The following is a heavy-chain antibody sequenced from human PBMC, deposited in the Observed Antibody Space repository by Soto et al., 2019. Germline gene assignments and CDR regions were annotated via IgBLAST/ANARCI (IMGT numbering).Heavy chain of an antibody. D-gene: IGHD3-22*01. CDR3: ASSPSYYYDSSGYVSYYFDY. CDR2: IYYSGST. J-gene: IGHJ4*02. CDR1: GGSISSGGYY. Sequence: PSETLSLTCTVSGGSISSGGYYWSWIRQHPGKGLEWIGYIYYSGSTYYNPSLKSRVTISVDTSKNQFSLKLSSVTAADTAVYYCASSPSYYYDSSGYVSYYFDYWGQGTLVTAPQ. V-gene: IGHV4-31*03.